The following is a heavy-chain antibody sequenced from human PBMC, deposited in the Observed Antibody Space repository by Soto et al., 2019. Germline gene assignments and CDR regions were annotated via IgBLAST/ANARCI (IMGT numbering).Heavy chain of an antibody. CDR1: GGAFGSDA. CDR2: IIPMFDTT. D-gene: IGHD5-18*01. V-gene: IGHV1-69*01. CDR3: TRHRGYSRGYWGQDF. Sequence: QVQLVQSGAEVKKPGSSVKVSCKASGGAFGSDAINWVRQAPGQVLEGMGGIIPMFDTTNYAQRFQGRVTVTADESTNTVYLELTSLRSEDTGIYYCTRHRGYSRGYWGQDFWGQGTLVTVSS. J-gene: IGHJ4*02.